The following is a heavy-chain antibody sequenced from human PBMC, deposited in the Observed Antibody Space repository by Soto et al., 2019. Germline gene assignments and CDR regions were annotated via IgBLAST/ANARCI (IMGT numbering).Heavy chain of an antibody. CDR2: ISSSGSTI. Sequence: KAGGSLRLSCAASGFTFSDYYMSWIRQAPGKGLEWVSYISSSGSTIYYADSVKGRFTISRDNAKNSLYLQMNSLRAEDTAVYYCARTGAKKIRTNWFDPWGQGTLVTVSS. J-gene: IGHJ5*02. D-gene: IGHD1-1*01. CDR1: GFTFSDYY. CDR3: ARTGAKKIRTNWFDP. V-gene: IGHV3-11*01.